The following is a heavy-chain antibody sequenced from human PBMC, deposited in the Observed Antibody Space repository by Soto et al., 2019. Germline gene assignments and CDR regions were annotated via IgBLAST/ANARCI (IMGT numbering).Heavy chain of an antibody. CDR2: ISGSGSYI. CDR1: GFALSGNY. V-gene: IGHV3-21*06. CDR3: ARAGLEPANAFDV. J-gene: IGHJ3*01. Sequence: KPGGSLRLSCAASGFALSGNYINWVRQAPGKGLEWVSSISGSGSYIYIADSMKGRITISRDNAQNSVHLQMNSLRVEDTAVYYCARAGLEPANAFDVWGQGTKVTVSS. D-gene: IGHD2-2*01.